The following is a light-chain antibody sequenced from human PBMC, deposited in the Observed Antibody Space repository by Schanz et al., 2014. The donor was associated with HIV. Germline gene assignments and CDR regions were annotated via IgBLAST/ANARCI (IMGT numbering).Light chain of an antibody. Sequence: NFMLTQPHSVSESPGKTVVISCTRSSGSIASDYVQWYQQRPGSAPTVVIVGNDQRPSGVPDRISGSIDSSSNSASLTISGLKTDDEGDYYCQSSDASNTIVFGGGTKLTVL. CDR2: GND. J-gene: IGLJ3*02. CDR3: QSSDASNTIV. CDR1: SGSIASDY. V-gene: IGLV6-57*04.